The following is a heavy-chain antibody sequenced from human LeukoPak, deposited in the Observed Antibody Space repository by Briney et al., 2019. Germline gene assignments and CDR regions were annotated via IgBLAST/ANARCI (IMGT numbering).Heavy chain of an antibody. CDR1: GFTFSSYA. Sequence: PGGSLRLSCAASGFTFSSYAMSWVRQAPGKGLEWVSAISGSGGSTYYADSVKGRFTISRDNSENTLYLQMNSLRAEDTAVYYCAKKGPDDFWSGYYSFDYWGQGTLVTVSS. CDR3: AKKGPDDFWSGYYSFDY. CDR2: ISGSGGST. J-gene: IGHJ4*02. V-gene: IGHV3-23*01. D-gene: IGHD3-3*01.